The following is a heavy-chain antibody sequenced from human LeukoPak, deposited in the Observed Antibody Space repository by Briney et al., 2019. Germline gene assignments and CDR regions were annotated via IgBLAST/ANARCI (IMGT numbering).Heavy chain of an antibody. CDR3: ARVSRGVYNSLPLLDN. CDR2: INSIGTTI. J-gene: IGHJ4*02. Sequence: GGSLRLSCAASGFTFSSYEMNWVRQAPGKGLEWVSYINSIGTTIYYADSVRGRFTISRDNAKNSLYLQMNSLRAEDTAVYYCARVSRGVYNSLPLLDNWGQGTLVTVSS. CDR1: GFTFSSYE. V-gene: IGHV3-48*03. D-gene: IGHD5-24*01.